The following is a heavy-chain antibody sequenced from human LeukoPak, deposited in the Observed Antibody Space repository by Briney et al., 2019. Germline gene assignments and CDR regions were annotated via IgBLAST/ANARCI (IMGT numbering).Heavy chain of an antibody. CDR3: ARDFSSIWSGMNWFDP. CDR1: GYTFTAYY. D-gene: IGHD3-3*01. CDR2: ISPTSGDT. J-gene: IGHJ5*02. Sequence: WASVKVSCKASGYTFTAYYIHWVRQAPGQGLEWMGWISPTSGDTNYAQKFQGRVTMTRDTSISTAYMELSRLRSDDTAVYYCARDFSSIWSGMNWFDPWGQGTLVTVSS. V-gene: IGHV1-2*02.